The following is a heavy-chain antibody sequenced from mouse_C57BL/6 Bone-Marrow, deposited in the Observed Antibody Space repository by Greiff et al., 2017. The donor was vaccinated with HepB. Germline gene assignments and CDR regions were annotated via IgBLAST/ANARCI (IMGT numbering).Heavy chain of an antibody. CDR2: IYPGSGST. J-gene: IGHJ2*01. V-gene: IGHV1-55*01. Sequence: QVQLQQPGAELVKPGASVKMSCKASGYTFTSYWITWVKQRPGQGLEWIGDIYPGSGSTNYNEKFKSKVTLTVDTSSSTAYMQLSSLTSEDSAVYYCARRNYYGSSGFDYWGQGTTLTVSS. D-gene: IGHD1-1*01. CDR1: GYTFTSYW. CDR3: ARRNYYGSSGFDY.